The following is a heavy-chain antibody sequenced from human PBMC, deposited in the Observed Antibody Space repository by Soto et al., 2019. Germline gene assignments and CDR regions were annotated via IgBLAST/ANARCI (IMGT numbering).Heavy chain of an antibody. CDR2: IIPILDIA. Sequence: VKVSCKASGGTFNSYTISWVRQAPGQGLEWMGRIIPILDIANYAQRFQGRVTITADKSTSTAYMELSSLRSEDTAVYYCAKSTVTTTGEDAFDIWGQGTMVTVSS. CDR3: AKSTVTTTGEDAFDI. D-gene: IGHD4-17*01. V-gene: IGHV1-69*02. J-gene: IGHJ3*02. CDR1: GGTFNSYT.